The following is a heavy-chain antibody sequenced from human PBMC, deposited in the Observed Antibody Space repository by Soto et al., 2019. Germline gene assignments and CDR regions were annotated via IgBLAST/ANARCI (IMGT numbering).Heavy chain of an antibody. D-gene: IGHD5-18*01. CDR1: GFTFSSYS. CDR3: ARDQPVYSYGYGLGY. Sequence: EVQLVESGGGLVKPGGSLRLSCAASGFTFSSYSMNWVRQAPGKGLEWVSSISSSSSYIYYADSVKGRFTISRDNAKNSLYLQMNSLRAEDTAVYYCARDQPVYSYGYGLGYWGQGTLFTVSS. V-gene: IGHV3-21*01. J-gene: IGHJ4*02. CDR2: ISSSSSYI.